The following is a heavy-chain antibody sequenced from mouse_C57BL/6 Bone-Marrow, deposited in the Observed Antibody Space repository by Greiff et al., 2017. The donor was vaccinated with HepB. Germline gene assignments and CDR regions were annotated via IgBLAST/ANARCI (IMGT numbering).Heavy chain of an antibody. J-gene: IGHJ1*03. CDR2: IDPENGDT. V-gene: IGHV14-4*01. Sequence: VQLQQSGAELVRPGASVKLSCTASGFNIKDDYMHWVKQRPEQGLEWIGWIDPENGDTEYASKFQGKAPITADTSSNTAYLQLSSLTSEDTAVYYCTTYGYYYGSSFRYFDVWGTGTTVTVSS. CDR3: TTYGYYYGSSFRYFDV. CDR1: GFNIKDDY. D-gene: IGHD1-1*01.